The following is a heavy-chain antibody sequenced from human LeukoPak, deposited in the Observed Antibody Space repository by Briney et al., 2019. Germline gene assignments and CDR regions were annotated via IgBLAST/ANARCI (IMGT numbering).Heavy chain of an antibody. CDR2: IYYSGGT. D-gene: IGHD2-15*01. CDR3: ARSGECSGGSCIRDFDY. J-gene: IGHJ4*02. Sequence: SETLSLTCTVSGGSISSYYWSWVRQPPGKGLEWIGYIYYSGGTNYNPSLKSRVTISADTSKNQFSLKLSSVTAADTAVYYCARSGECSGGSCIRDFDYWGQGTLVTVSS. V-gene: IGHV4-59*01. CDR1: GGSISSYY.